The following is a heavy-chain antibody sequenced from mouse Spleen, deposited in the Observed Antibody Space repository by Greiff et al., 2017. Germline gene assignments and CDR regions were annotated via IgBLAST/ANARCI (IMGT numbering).Heavy chain of an antibody. D-gene: IGHD6-1*01. V-gene: IGHV1-55*01. CDR3: ARESLYYAMDY. J-gene: IGHJ4*01. CDR1: GYTFTSYW. Sequence: VKLQQPGAELVKPGASVKMSCKASGYTFTSYWITWVKQRPGQGLEWIGDIYPGSGSTNYNEKFKSKATLTVDTSSSTAYMQLSSLTSEDSAVYYCARESLYYAMDYWGQGTSVTVSS. CDR2: IYPGSGST.